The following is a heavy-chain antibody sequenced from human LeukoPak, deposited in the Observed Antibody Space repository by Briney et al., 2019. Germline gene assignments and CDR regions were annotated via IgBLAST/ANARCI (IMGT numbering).Heavy chain of an antibody. J-gene: IGHJ3*02. V-gene: IGHV1-69*04. CDR2: IIPILGIA. Sequence: ASVKVSCKASGGTFSSYAISWVRQAPGQGLEWMGRIIPILGIANYAQKFQGRVTITADKSTSTAYMELSSLRSEDTAVCYCARVFSGVGPDAFDIWGQGTMVTVSS. CDR1: GGTFSSYA. D-gene: IGHD2-15*01. CDR3: ARVFSGVGPDAFDI.